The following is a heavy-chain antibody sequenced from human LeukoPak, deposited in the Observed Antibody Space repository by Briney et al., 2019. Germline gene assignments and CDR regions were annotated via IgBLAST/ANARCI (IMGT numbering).Heavy chain of an antibody. CDR2: ISYDGSNK. CDR3: ARVGSVAQLWLGY. J-gene: IGHJ4*02. V-gene: IGHV3-30*04. D-gene: IGHD5-18*01. CDR1: GFTFSSYA. Sequence: PGGSLRLSCAASGFTFSSYAMHWVRQAPGKGLEWVAVISYDGSNKYYADSVKGRFTISRDNSKNTLYLQMNSLRAEDTAVYYCARVGSVAQLWLGYWGQGTLVTVSS.